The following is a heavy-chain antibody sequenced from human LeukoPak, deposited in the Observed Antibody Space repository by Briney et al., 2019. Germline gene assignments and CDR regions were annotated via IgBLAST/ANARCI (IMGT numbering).Heavy chain of an antibody. J-gene: IGHJ4*02. V-gene: IGHV3-21*01. CDR1: GFTFSSYN. Sequence: GGSLRLSCAASGFTFSSYNMNWVRQAPGKGLEWVSFISTSSSYIYYADSVKGRFTISRDNSKNTLYLQMNSLRAEDTAAYYCARRTSYGRATLNGFDYWGQGTLVTVSS. CDR3: ARRTSYGRATLNGFDY. D-gene: IGHD1-14*01. CDR2: ISTSSSYI.